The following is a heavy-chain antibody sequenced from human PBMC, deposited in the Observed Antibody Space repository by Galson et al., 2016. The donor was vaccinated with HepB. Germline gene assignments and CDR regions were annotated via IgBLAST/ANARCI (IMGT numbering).Heavy chain of an antibody. CDR1: GFAFSSYS. CDR2: ISGSNSYI. V-gene: IGHV3-21*01. CDR3: ARGREFIAVTGSRWFDP. J-gene: IGHJ5*02. Sequence: SLRLSCAASGFAFSSYSMNWVRQAPGKGLEWVSSISGSNSYIYYADSVKGRFTLSRDNAKNSLYLQMNSLRAEDTAVYYCARGREFIAVTGSRWFDPWGQGTLVTISS. D-gene: IGHD6-19*01.